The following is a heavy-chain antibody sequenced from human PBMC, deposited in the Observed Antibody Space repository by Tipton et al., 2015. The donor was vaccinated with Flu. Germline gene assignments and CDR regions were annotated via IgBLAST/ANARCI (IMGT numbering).Heavy chain of an antibody. Sequence: QLVQSGAEVKKPGASVKVSCKASGYTFGSYYVHWVRQAPGQGLQWMGVVNPTGGTTVYAQRFQGRVTMTRDTSTTTVYMELSSLTSEDTALYFCARALNNWNPRHGMDVWGQGTTVTVSS. CDR1: GYTFGSYY. D-gene: IGHD1-1*01. V-gene: IGHV1-46*01. CDR2: VNPTGGTT. CDR3: ARALNNWNPRHGMDV. J-gene: IGHJ6*02.